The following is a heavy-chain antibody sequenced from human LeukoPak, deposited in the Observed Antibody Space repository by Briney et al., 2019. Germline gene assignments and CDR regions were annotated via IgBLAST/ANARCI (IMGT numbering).Heavy chain of an antibody. CDR1: GGSFSGYY. V-gene: IGHV4-34*01. CDR2: INHSGFT. Sequence: SETLSLTCAVYGGSFSGYYWSWIRQPPGRGLEWIGEINHSGFTNYNPSLKSRVTISVDTSKNQFSLKLSSVTAADTAVYYCARETSQKGAHYMDVWGKGTTVTISS. J-gene: IGHJ6*03. D-gene: IGHD3-16*01. CDR3: ARETSQKGAHYMDV.